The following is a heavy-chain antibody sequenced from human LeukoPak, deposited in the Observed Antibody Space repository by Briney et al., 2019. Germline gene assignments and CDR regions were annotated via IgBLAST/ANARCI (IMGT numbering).Heavy chain of an antibody. V-gene: IGHV3-64D*09. Sequence: GGSLRLSCAASGFTFSSYAMYWVRQAPGKGLEYVSGISSNGGSTYYADSVKGRFTISRDNSENTLYLQMSSLRAEDTAVYYCVKITSSSGGDYWGQGTLVTVSS. J-gene: IGHJ4*02. CDR1: GFTFSSYA. CDR2: ISSNGGST. D-gene: IGHD6-19*01. CDR3: VKITSSSGGDY.